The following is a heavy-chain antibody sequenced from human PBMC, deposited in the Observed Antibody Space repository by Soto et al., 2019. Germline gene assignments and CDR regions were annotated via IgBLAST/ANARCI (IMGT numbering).Heavy chain of an antibody. V-gene: IGHV4-39*01. J-gene: IGHJ4*02. D-gene: IGHD6-13*01. CDR1: GGSISSSSYY. Sequence: PSETLSLTCAVCGGSISSSSYYGGWIRQPPGKGLEWIGSIYYSGSTYYNPSLKSRVTISRDNSKNTLNVQMDSLRAEDTAVYYCARGLRSTWPDGQDYWGQGTLVTVSS. CDR3: ARGLRSTWPDGQDY. CDR2: IYYSGST.